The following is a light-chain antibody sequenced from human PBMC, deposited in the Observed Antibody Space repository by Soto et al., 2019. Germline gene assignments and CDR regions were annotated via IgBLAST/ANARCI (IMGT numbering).Light chain of an antibody. CDR2: EGS. J-gene: IGLJ7*01. Sequence: QSALTQPASVSGSPGQSITISCTGTSSDIGSYNLVSWYQQHPGKAPKFTIYEGSKRPSGVSNRFSGSKSGNTASLTISGLQAEDEADYYCCSYAGSSSWVFGGGTQLTVL. CDR3: CSYAGSSSWV. CDR1: SSDIGSYNL. V-gene: IGLV2-23*01.